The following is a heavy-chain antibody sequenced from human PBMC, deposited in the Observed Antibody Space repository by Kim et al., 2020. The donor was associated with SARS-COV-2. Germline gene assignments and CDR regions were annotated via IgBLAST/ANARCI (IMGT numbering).Heavy chain of an antibody. J-gene: IGHJ3*02. D-gene: IGHD1-20*01. V-gene: IGHV4-34*01. CDR3: ARAIYNRNYFDM. CDR1: SGSFSGYY. Sequence: SETLSLTCAVYSGSFSGYYWSWIRQPPGKGLEWVGDIDPSGDTNYSPSLKSRVTLSVDTSKNQFSLRLNSVTAADTALYYCARAIYNRNYFDMWSQGTMVIGSA. CDR2: IDPSGDT.